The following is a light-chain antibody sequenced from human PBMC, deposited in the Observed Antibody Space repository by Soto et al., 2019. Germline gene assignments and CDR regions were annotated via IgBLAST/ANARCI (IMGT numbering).Light chain of an antibody. CDR1: SGHSSYA. CDR3: QTWGTGIQL. V-gene: IGLV4-69*01. Sequence: QPVLTQSPSASASLGASVRFTCTLSSGHSSYAIAWHQQRPEKGPRFLMNLNADGAHNRGDGVPDRFSGSSSGAERYLTISNLQSDDEADYYCQTWGTGIQLFGGGTKLTVL. CDR2: LNADGAH. J-gene: IGLJ3*02.